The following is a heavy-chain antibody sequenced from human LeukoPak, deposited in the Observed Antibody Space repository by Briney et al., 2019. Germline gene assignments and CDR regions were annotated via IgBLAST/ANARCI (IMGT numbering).Heavy chain of an antibody. Sequence: PGGSLRLSCAASGFTFSAYNMNWVRQAPGKGLEWISFISPSNTIYYADSVKGRFTISRDNAQNSLYLQMNSLSAEDTAVYHCATGNYNSGSYGSGFWGQGTLVTVSS. J-gene: IGHJ4*02. CDR1: GFTFSAYN. CDR3: ATGNYNSGSYGSGF. V-gene: IGHV3-69-1*01. CDR2: ISPSNTI. D-gene: IGHD3-10*01.